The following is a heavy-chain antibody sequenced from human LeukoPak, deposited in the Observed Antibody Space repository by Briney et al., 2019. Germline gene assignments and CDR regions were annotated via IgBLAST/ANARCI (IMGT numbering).Heavy chain of an antibody. Sequence: GGSLRLSCAASGFTFRSYAMHWVRQAPGKGFDWVTVVTHDGSKMYYADSVEGRFTISRDNSKDMVYLQMNRLTSEDTAVYYCVRGGSEVVVAAALGAFAIWGQGTMVTVSS. CDR3: VRGGSEVVVAAALGAFAI. CDR1: GFTFRSYA. V-gene: IGHV3-30*01. J-gene: IGHJ3*02. D-gene: IGHD2-15*01. CDR2: VTHDGSKM.